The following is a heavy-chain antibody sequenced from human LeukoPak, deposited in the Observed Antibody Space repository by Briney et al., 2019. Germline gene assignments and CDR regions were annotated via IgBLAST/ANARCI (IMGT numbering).Heavy chain of an antibody. V-gene: IGHV3-33*01. J-gene: IGHJ4*02. CDR1: GFTFSDYG. Sequence: GGSLRLSCAASGFTFSDYGMHWVRQAPGKGLEWVAVIWYDGSKKYYADSVKGRFTISRDNSKNTLYLQMNSLRAEDTAVYYCGRDLYYYDSSGYWDIGGQGTLVTVSS. CDR3: GRDLYYYDSSGYWDI. CDR2: IWYDGSKK. D-gene: IGHD3-22*01.